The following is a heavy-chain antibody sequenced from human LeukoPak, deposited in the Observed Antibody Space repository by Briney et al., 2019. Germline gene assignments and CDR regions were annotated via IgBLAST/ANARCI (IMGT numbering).Heavy chain of an antibody. J-gene: IGHJ4*02. D-gene: IGHD6-19*01. V-gene: IGHV1-2*02. CDR3: ARAEFSVAGDLVDY. CDR2: INPNSGGT. Sequence: ASVKVSCKASGYTFTGYYMHWVRPAPGQGLEWMGWINPNSGGTNYAQKFQGRVTMTRDTSISTAYMELSRLRSDDTAVYYCARAEFSVAGDLVDYWGQGTLVTVSS. CDR1: GYTFTGYY.